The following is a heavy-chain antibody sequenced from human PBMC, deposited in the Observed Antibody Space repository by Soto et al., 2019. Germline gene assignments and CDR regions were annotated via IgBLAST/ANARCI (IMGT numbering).Heavy chain of an antibody. Sequence: ASVKVSCKVSGYTLTELSMHWVRQAPGKGLEWMGGFDPEDGETIYAQKFQGRVTMTRDISIATAYMELSSLRSDDTAIYYCARMATFGSLNWFDPWGQGTLVTVSS. V-gene: IGHV1-24*01. D-gene: IGHD3-16*01. CDR3: ARMATFGSLNWFDP. CDR2: FDPEDGET. CDR1: GYTLTELS. J-gene: IGHJ5*02.